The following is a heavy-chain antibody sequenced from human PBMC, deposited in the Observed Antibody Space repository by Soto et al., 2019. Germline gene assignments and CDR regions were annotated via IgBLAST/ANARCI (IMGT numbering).Heavy chain of an antibody. CDR2: ISGSGGST. D-gene: IGHD2-15*01. CDR1: GFTFSSYA. CDR3: AKDGRMVVTLAGGYFDL. Sequence: EVQLLESGGGLVQPGGSLRLSCAASGFTFSSYAMSWVRQAPGKGLEWVSAISGSGGSTYYADSVKGRFTISRDNSKNTLYLQMNSLTAEDTAVYYCAKDGRMVVTLAGGYFDLWGRGTLVTVSS. V-gene: IGHV3-23*01. J-gene: IGHJ2*01.